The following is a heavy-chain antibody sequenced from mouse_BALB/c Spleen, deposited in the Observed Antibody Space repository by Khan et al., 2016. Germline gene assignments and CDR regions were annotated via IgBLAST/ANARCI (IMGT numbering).Heavy chain of an antibody. J-gene: IGHJ4*01. CDR1: GFTFSNYT. CDR2: ISDGGGNT. Sequence: EVQLVESGGGLVQPGGSLKLSCAASGFTFSNYTMSWVRQTPEKRLEWVAYISDGGGNTYYLDAVKGRFTIYRDHARDTLYLQMSSLKSEDTAMYCCVRGDEYRYDAAMDYWGQGTSVTVSS. CDR3: VRGDEYRYDAAMDY. V-gene: IGHV5-12-2*01. D-gene: IGHD2-14*01.